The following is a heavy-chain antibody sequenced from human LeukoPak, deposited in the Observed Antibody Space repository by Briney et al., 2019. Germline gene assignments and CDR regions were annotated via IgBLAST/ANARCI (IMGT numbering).Heavy chain of an antibody. CDR2: ISSSSSYI. Sequence: GGSLRLSCAASGFTFSSYSMNWVRQAPGKGLEWVSSISSSSSYIYYADSVKGRFTISRDNAKNSLYLQMNSLRAEDTAVYYCARVLRYFDWPLAFGIWGQGTMVTVSS. D-gene: IGHD3-9*01. CDR1: GFTFSSYS. V-gene: IGHV3-21*01. J-gene: IGHJ3*02. CDR3: ARVLRYFDWPLAFGI.